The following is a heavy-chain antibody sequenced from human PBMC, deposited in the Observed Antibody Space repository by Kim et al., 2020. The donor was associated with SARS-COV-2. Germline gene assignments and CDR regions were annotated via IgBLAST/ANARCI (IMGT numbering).Heavy chain of an antibody. Sequence: SETLSLTCTVSGGSIRSYYWSWIRQPPGKGLEWIGYIFYSGSTNYNPSLESRVTISVDTSKNQFSLKLSSVTAADTVAFYLARVSGYSLDNWFDPGGQG. J-gene: IGHJ5*02. CDR3: ARVSGYSLDNWFDP. CDR1: GGSIRSYY. V-gene: IGHV4-59*12. D-gene: IGHD3-3*01. CDR2: IFYSGST.